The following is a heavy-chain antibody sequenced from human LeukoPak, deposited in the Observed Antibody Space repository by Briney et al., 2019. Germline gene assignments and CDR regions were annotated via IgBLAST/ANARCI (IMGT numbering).Heavy chain of an antibody. Sequence: GGSLRLSCAASGFTFSSYGMHWVRQAPGKGLEWVAVIWYDGSNKYYADSVKGRFTISRDNSKNTLYLQMNSLRAEDTAVYYCARVVPAAMYASDIWGQGTMVTVSS. D-gene: IGHD2-2*01. CDR1: GFTFSSYG. CDR2: IWYDGSNK. V-gene: IGHV3-33*01. J-gene: IGHJ3*02. CDR3: ARVVPAAMYASDI.